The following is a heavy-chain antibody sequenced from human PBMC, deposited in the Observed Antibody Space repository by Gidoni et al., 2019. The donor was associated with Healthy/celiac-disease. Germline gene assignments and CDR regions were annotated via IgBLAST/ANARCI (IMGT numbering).Heavy chain of an antibody. Sequence: EVQLVESGGGLVKPGGSLRLSCAASGFTFSSYSMNWVRQAPGKGLEWVSSISSSSSYIYYADSVKGRFTISRDNAKNSLYLQMNSLRAEDTAVYYCASGAQIVRYSGSYHPHYWGQGTLVTVSS. V-gene: IGHV3-21*01. CDR1: GFTFSSYS. D-gene: IGHD1-26*01. CDR3: ASGAQIVRYSGSYHPHY. J-gene: IGHJ4*02. CDR2: ISSSSSYI.